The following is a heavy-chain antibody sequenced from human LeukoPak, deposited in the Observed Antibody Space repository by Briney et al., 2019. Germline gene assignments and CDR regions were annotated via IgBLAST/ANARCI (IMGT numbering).Heavy chain of an antibody. D-gene: IGHD6-19*01. CDR3: ARHGGGQWLVTFDY. Sequence: TSSETLSLTCTVSGGSISSGSYYWSWIRQPAGKGLEWIGRIYTSGSTNYNPSLKSRVTISVDTSKNQFSLKLSSVTAADTAVYYCARHGGGQWLVTFDYWGQGTLVTVSS. J-gene: IGHJ4*02. CDR1: GGSISSGSYY. CDR2: IYTSGST. V-gene: IGHV4-61*02.